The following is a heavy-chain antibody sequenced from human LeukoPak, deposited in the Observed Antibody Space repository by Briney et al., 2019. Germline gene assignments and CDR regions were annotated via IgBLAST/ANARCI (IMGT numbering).Heavy chain of an antibody. D-gene: IGHD5-24*01. V-gene: IGHV3-21*01. CDR2: ISSRNSFI. CDR3: ARAQFRH. CDR1: GINFNDYT. J-gene: IGHJ4*02. Sequence: GGSLRLSCEGSGINFNDYTMNWVRQAPGKGLEWVSSISSRNSFIHYTDSVKGRFTISRDNAKNSLYLQMDSLRAEDTAVYYCARAQFRHWGQGTLVTVSS.